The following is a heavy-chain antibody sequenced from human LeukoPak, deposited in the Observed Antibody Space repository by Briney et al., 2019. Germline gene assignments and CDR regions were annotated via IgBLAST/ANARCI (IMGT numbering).Heavy chain of an antibody. Sequence: PGGSLRLSCAASGFTFSSYSMNWVRQAPGKGLEWVSYISSSSSTIYYADSVKGRFTISRDNAKNSLYLQMNSLRAEDTAVYYCASSFGGRPSVGSTNYYYMDVWGKGTTVTVSS. CDR2: ISSSSSTI. CDR1: GFTFSSYS. CDR3: ASSFGGRPSVGSTNYYYMDV. J-gene: IGHJ6*03. D-gene: IGHD3-10*01. V-gene: IGHV3-48*01.